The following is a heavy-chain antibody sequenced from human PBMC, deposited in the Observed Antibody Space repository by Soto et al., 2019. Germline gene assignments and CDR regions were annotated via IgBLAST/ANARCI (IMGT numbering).Heavy chain of an antibody. CDR2: ISGSDGST. CDR3: ASPPRATVTDNIFDF. V-gene: IGHV3-23*01. Sequence: EVQLLESGGGLVQPGGSLRLSCTASGFTLNNHAMSWVRQAPGKGLEWVSVISGSDGSTYYTDSVRGRFSISRASSKNTLYLQMSSLRAEATAVYYCASPPRATVTDNIFDFWGPGTLVTVSS. CDR1: GFTLNNHA. D-gene: IGHD4-17*01. J-gene: IGHJ4*02.